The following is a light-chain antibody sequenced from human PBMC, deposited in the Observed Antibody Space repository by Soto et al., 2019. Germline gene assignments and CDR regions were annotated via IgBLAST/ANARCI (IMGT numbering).Light chain of an antibody. Sequence: EIVMTQSPATLSVSPGERATLSCRASQTVATNLAWYQQKPGQPPRLLIYGASTRATGIPARFSGSGTGTEFTLTISGLQSEDFAVYSCQQYNNWPWTFGQGTNVDVK. CDR3: QQYNNWPWT. CDR2: GAS. CDR1: QTVATN. J-gene: IGKJ1*01. V-gene: IGKV3-15*01.